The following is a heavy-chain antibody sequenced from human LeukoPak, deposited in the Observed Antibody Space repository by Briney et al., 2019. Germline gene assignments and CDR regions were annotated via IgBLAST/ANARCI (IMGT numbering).Heavy chain of an antibody. V-gene: IGHV4-34*01. CDR2: INHSGST. CDR1: GGSFSGYY. J-gene: IGHJ5*02. CDR3: ARGVRRGRWFDP. Sequence: PSETLSLTCAVYGGSFSGYYWSWIRQPPGKGLEWIGEINHSGSTNYNPSLKSRVTISVDTSKNQFSLKLSSVTAADTAVYYCARGVRRGRWFDPWGQGTLVTVSS.